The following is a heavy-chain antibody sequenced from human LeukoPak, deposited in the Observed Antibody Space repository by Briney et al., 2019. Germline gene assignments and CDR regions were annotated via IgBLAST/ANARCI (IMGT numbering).Heavy chain of an antibody. V-gene: IGHV4-34*01. J-gene: IGHJ6*02. CDR1: GGSFSGYY. Sequence: PSETLSLTCAVYGGSFSGYYWSWIRQPPGKGLEWIGEINHSGSTNYNPSLKSRVTISVDTSKNQFSLKLSSVTAADTAVYYCARGPEQLAFYYYYHGMDVWGQGTTVTVSS. CDR3: ARGPEQLAFYYYYHGMDV. CDR2: INHSGST. D-gene: IGHD6-13*01.